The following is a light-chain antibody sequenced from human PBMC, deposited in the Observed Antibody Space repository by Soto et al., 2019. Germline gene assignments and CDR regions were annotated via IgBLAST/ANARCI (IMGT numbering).Light chain of an antibody. CDR2: AAS. V-gene: IGKV1-39*01. CDR3: QQTYNVPIT. Sequence: DIPMTQSPSSLSASVGDRVTISCRASQSISNYLNWFQQKPGKAPKLLIYAASSFQSGVPSRFSGSGSGTDFTLTISSLQPEDFATYYCQQTYNVPITFGGGTKVEIK. J-gene: IGKJ4*01. CDR1: QSISNY.